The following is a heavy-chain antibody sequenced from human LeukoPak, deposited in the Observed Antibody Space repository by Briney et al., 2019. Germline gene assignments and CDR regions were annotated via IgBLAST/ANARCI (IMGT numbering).Heavy chain of an antibody. V-gene: IGHV3-23*01. CDR3: AKDEGSGWYYFDY. Sequence: PGGSLRLSCAASGFTFSTYPMSWVRQAPGKGLEWVSGISGSGGSKYYADSVKGRFTISRDISKNTLYLQMNSLRAEDTAVYYCAKDEGSGWYYFDYWGQGSLVTVSS. D-gene: IGHD6-19*01. CDR1: GFTFSTYP. CDR2: ISGSGGSK. J-gene: IGHJ4*02.